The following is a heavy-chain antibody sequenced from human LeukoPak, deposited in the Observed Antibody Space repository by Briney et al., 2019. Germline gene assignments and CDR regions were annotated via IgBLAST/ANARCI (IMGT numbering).Heavy chain of an antibody. V-gene: IGHV4-31*03. CDR2: IYYSGST. CDR3: ARGMDYDDY. J-gene: IGHJ4*02. D-gene: IGHD3-22*01. CDR1: GGSISSGGYS. Sequence: SETLSLTCTVSGGSISSGGYSWSWIRQHSGKGLEWIGYIYYSGSTYYNPSLKSRVTISVDTSKNQFSLKLSSVTAADTAVYYCARGMDYDDYWGQGTLVTVSS.